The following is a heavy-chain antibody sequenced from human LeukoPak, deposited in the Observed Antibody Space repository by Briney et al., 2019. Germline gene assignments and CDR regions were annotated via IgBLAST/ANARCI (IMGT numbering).Heavy chain of an antibody. Sequence: GGSLRLSCAASGFTFSNYAMHWVRLAPGKGLEWVAIISYDGSNKYHADSVKGRFTISRDNSKNTLYLQMNSLRAEDTAVYYCARDRGKYSYEGGYWGQGTLVTVSS. J-gene: IGHJ4*02. CDR3: ARDRGKYSYEGGY. V-gene: IGHV3-30*04. D-gene: IGHD5-18*01. CDR2: ISYDGSNK. CDR1: GFTFSNYA.